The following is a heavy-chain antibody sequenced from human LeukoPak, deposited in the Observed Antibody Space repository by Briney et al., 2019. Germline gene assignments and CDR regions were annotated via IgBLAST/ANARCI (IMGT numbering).Heavy chain of an antibody. CDR1: GFSFSNYA. V-gene: IGHV3-23*01. Sequence: PGGSLRLSCAGSGFSFSNYAMSWVRQAPGQGLEWVSAISDSGSRTYYADSVKGRFTITRDNSKNTLSLQTNSLRAEDTAVYYCAKKLTGWSLHFDYWGQGSLVTVSA. CDR2: ISDSGSRT. J-gene: IGHJ4*02. D-gene: IGHD6-19*01. CDR3: AKKLTGWSLHFDY.